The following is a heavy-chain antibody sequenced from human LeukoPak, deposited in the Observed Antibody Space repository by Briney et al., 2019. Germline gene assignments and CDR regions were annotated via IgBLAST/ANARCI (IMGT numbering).Heavy chain of an antibody. CDR2: INPNSGGT. CDR3: ARGTEVAAAGRHYYYGMDV. CDR1: GYTFTGYY. V-gene: IGHV1-2*04. D-gene: IGHD6-13*01. J-gene: IGHJ6*02. Sequence: ASVKVSCKASGYTFTGYYMHWVRQAPGQGLEWMGWINPNSGGTNHAQKFQGWVTMTRDTSISTAYMELSRLRSDDTAVYYCARGTEVAAAGRHYYYGMDVWGQGTTVTVSS.